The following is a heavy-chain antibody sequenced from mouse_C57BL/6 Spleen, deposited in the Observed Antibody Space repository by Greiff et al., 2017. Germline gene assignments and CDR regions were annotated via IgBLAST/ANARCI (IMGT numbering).Heavy chain of an antibody. Sequence: QVQLQQPGAELVKPGASVKMSCTASGYTFTSSWITWVKQRPGPGLEWIGDIYPGSGSTNYNEKFKNKATLTVDTSSSTAYMQLSSLTSEDSAVYYCALDSSDLRDFDYWGQGTTLTVSS. J-gene: IGHJ2*01. V-gene: IGHV1-55*01. CDR1: GYTFTSSW. CDR2: IYPGSGST. CDR3: ALDSSDLRDFDY. D-gene: IGHD3-2*01.